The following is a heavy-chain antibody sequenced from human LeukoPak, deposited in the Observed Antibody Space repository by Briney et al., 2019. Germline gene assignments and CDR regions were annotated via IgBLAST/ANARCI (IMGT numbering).Heavy chain of an antibody. D-gene: IGHD3-22*01. V-gene: IGHV4-38-2*02. CDR1: GYSISSGYY. CDR3: ARGEYYYDSSGYGVFDY. CDR2: IYHSGST. J-gene: IGHJ4*02. Sequence: SETLSLTCTVSGYSISSGYYWGWIRQPPGKGLEWIGSIYHSGSTYYNPSLKSRVTISVDTSKNQFSLKLSSVTAADTAMYYCARGEYYYDSSGYGVFDYWGQGTLVTVSS.